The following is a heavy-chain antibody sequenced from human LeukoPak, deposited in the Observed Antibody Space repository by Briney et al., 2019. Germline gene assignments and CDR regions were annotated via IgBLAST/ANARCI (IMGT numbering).Heavy chain of an antibody. J-gene: IGHJ4*02. CDR1: GGSISSGDYY. Sequence: SSETLSLTCTVSGGSISSGDYYWSWIRQPPGKGLEWIGYIYYSGSTYYNPSLKSRVTISVDTSKNQFSLKLSSVTAADTAVYYCARGPHVLRYFDWLLRYYFDYWGQGTLVTVSS. D-gene: IGHD3-9*01. CDR2: IYYSGST. V-gene: IGHV4-30-4*01. CDR3: ARGPHVLRYFDWLLRYYFDY.